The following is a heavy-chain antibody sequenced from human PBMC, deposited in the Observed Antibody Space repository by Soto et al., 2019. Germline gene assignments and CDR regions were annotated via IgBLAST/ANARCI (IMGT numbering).Heavy chain of an antibody. CDR3: ARDYALAGWFAP. D-gene: IGHD4-17*01. Sequence: EVQLVESGGGLVKPGGSLRLSCAASGFTFSSYSMNWVRQAPGKGLEWVSSISSSSSYIYYADSVKGRFTISRDNAKNSLYLQMNSLRAEDTAVYYCARDYALAGWFAPWGQGTLVTVSS. J-gene: IGHJ5*02. CDR2: ISSSSSYI. V-gene: IGHV3-21*01. CDR1: GFTFSSYS.